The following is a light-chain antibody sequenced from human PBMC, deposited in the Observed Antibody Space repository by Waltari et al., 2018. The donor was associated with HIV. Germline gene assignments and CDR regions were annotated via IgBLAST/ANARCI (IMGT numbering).Light chain of an antibody. CDR1: RDISTD. V-gene: IGKV1-27*01. J-gene: IGKJ5*01. Sequence: DIQMSQAPSSLSASVGDRVTITCRASRDISTDLAWYQQKSGEVPKLLIYGASTLRSGVSSRFRGSGSATEFTLTINGLQPEDAASYYCQNYDSAPDAFGQGTRLEI. CDR2: GAS. CDR3: QNYDSAPDA.